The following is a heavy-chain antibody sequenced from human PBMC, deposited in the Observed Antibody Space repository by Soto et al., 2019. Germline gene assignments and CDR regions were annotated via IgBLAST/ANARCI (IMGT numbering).Heavy chain of an antibody. D-gene: IGHD3-9*01. V-gene: IGHV7-4-1*01. J-gene: IGHJ4*02. CDR3: ARDLKFQYFDWPHRQEVIGY. CDR2: INTNTGNP. Sequence: QVQLVQSGSELKKPGASVKVSCKASGYTFTSYAMNWVRQAPGQGLEWMGWINTNTGNPTYAQGFTGRFVFSLDTAGSPASLQICSLKAEDTAVYSCARDLKFQYFDWPHRQEVIGYWGQGTLFTVSS. CDR1: GYTFTSYA.